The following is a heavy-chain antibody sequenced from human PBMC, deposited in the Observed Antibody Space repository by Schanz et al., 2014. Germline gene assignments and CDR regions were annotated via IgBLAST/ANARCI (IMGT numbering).Heavy chain of an antibody. CDR3: AREQIMAAAGLVDY. Sequence: VQLVESGGGVVQPGRSLRLSCAASGFTFSSYGMHWVRQAPGKGLEWVSSISHSGGSKYYADSVKGRFTISRDNSENTLYLQMNSLSADDTAVYYCAREQIMAAAGLVDYWGHGTLVTVSS. D-gene: IGHD6-13*01. V-gene: IGHV3-23*04. CDR2: ISHSGGSK. J-gene: IGHJ4*01. CDR1: GFTFSSYG.